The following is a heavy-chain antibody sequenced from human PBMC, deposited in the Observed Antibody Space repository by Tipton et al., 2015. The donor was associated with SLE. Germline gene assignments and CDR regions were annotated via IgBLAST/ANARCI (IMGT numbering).Heavy chain of an antibody. CDR1: GFPFSNHG. CDR2: IWFDGSNQ. Sequence: LRLSCAASGFPFSNHGMHWVRQAPGKGLEWVAVIWFDGSNQYSADSVKGRFIISRDNSKNTLYLQMNSLRAEDTAVYYCAKDAFYASGWLDLWGQGTLVTVSS. CDR3: AKDAFYASGWLDL. J-gene: IGHJ5*02. D-gene: IGHD2/OR15-2a*01. V-gene: IGHV3-33*06.